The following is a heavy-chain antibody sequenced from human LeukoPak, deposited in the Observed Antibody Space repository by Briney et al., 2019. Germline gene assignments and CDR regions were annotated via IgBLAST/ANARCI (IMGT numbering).Heavy chain of an antibody. CDR2: INPNSGGT. J-gene: IGHJ4*02. CDR1: GYTFTNYY. V-gene: IGHV1-2*02. Sequence: ASVKVSCKASGYTFTNYYIHWVRQAPGQGLEWMGWINPNSGGTNYAQKFQGRVTMTRDTSISTAYMELSRLRSDDTAVYYCARDYSGDPDYWGQGTLVTVSS. CDR3: ARDYSGDPDY. D-gene: IGHD2-15*01.